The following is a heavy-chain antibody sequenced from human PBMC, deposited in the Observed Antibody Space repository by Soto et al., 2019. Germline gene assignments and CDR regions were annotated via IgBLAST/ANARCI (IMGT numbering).Heavy chain of an antibody. CDR1: GFTFGDYA. CDR3: TRFRWSYSSGWSPRFDP. D-gene: IGHD6-19*01. J-gene: IGHJ5*02. V-gene: IGHV3-49*03. CDR2: IRSKAYGGTT. Sequence: GGSLRLSCTASGFTFGDYAMSWFRQAPGKGLEWVGFIRSKAYGGTTEYAASVKGRFTISRDDSKSIAYLQMNSLKTEDTAVYYCTRFRWSYSSGWSPRFDPWGQGTLVTVSS.